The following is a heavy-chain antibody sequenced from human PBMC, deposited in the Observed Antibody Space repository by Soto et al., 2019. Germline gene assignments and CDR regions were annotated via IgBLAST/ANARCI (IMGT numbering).Heavy chain of an antibody. V-gene: IGHV3-33*08. D-gene: IGHD2-15*01. J-gene: IGHJ5*02. CDR3: ARDCSGGSQATYNWFDP. CDR1: GFTFSSYG. Sequence: GGSLRLSCAASGFTFSSYGMHWVRQAPGKGLEWVAVIWYDGSNRYYADSVKGRFTISRDNSKNTLYLKRNSLRAEDTAVYYCARDCSGGSQATYNWFDPWGQGNLVTVSS. CDR2: IWYDGSNR.